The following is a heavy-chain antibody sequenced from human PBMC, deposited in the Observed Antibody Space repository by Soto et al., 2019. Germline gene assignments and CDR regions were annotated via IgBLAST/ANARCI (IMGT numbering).Heavy chain of an antibody. J-gene: IGHJ4*02. Sequence: GGSLRLSCAASGFTFSSYAMHWVRQAPGKGLEWVAVISYDGSNKYYADSVKGRFTISRDNSKNTLYLQMNSLRAEDTAVYYCVRDDSGYETSSSFDYWGQGTLVTVSS. D-gene: IGHD5-12*01. CDR1: GFTFSSYA. CDR3: VRDDSGYETSSSFDY. CDR2: ISYDGSNK. V-gene: IGHV3-30-3*01.